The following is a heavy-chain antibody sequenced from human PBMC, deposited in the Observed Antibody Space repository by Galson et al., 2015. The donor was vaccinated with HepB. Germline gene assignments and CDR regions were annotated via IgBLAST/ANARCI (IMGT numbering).Heavy chain of an antibody. CDR3: VKGSDCSSTSCSWHFDY. J-gene: IGHJ4*02. D-gene: IGHD2-2*01. CDR1: GFTFSSYA. V-gene: IGHV3-64D*06. Sequence: SLRLSCAASGFTFSSYAMHWVRQAPGKGLEYVSAISSNGGSTYYADSVKGRFTISRDNSKNTLYLQMSGLRAEDTAVYYCVKGSDCSSTSCSWHFDYWGQGTLVTVSS. CDR2: ISSNGGST.